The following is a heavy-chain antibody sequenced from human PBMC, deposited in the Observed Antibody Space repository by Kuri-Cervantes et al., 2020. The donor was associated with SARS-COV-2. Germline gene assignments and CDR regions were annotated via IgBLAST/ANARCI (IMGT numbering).Heavy chain of an antibody. J-gene: IGHJ4*02. CDR3: AKDSRRWLQLISMALDY. D-gene: IGHD5-24*01. CDR1: GFTFTTYA. Sequence: GESLKISCAASGFTFTTYAMRWVRQAPRKGLEWVSGISGSGGSIYYADSVKGRFTISRDNSKNTLYLQMNSLRAEDTAVYYCAKDSRRWLQLISMALDYWGQGTLVTVSS. V-gene: IGHV3-23*01. CDR2: ISGSGGSI.